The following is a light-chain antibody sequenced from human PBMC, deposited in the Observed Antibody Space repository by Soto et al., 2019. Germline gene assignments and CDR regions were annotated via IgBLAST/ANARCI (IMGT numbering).Light chain of an antibody. CDR1: QSVSSN. Sequence: ETVMTQSPATLSVSPGERATLSCRASQSVSSNVAWYQQKPGQAPSLLIFGASTRATGIPVRFSGSGFGTEFTLTISSLQSEDSAVYYCYQYNNWPQPGVTFGGGTKVEIK. CDR3: YQYNNWPQPGVT. V-gene: IGKV3-15*01. CDR2: GAS. J-gene: IGKJ4*01.